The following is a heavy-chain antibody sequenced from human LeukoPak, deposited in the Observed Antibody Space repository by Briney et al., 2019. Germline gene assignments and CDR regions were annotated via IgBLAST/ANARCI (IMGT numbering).Heavy chain of an antibody. CDR1: GGSFSGYY. Sequence: SETLSLTCAVYGGSFSGYYWSWIRQPPGKGLEWIGEINHSGSTNHNPSLKSRVTISVDTSKHQFSLKRSSVTAADMAVYYCARGRYVYCSSTSCYPRRDAFDIWGQGTMVTVSS. V-gene: IGHV4-34*01. J-gene: IGHJ3*02. D-gene: IGHD2-2*01. CDR2: INHSGST. CDR3: ARGRYVYCSSTSCYPRRDAFDI.